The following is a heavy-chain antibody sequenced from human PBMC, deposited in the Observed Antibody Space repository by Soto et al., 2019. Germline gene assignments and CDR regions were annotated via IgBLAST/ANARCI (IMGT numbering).Heavy chain of an antibody. CDR2: ISAYNGNT. J-gene: IGHJ4*02. CDR3: AREAAAGTLDY. V-gene: IGHV1-18*01. CDR1: GYTFTSYG. D-gene: IGHD6-13*01. Sequence: QVQLVQSGAEVKKPGASVKGSCKASGYTFTSYGISWVRQAPGQGLEWMGWISAYNGNTNHAQNLQGRVTVTTDTSTSSAYMELRSLRSDDTAVYFCAREAAAGTLDYWGQGTLVTVSS.